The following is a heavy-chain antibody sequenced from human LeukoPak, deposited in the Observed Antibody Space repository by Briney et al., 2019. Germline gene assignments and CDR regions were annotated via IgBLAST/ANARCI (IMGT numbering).Heavy chain of an antibody. CDR3: GRDPNGDYVGAFDF. J-gene: IGHJ3*01. Sequence: GGSLRLSCVGSGFTFASYAMTWVRLAPGKGLEWVASIRGGGSYGNYADSVRGRFTISTDNSRNTVYLQMDSLRADDTAVYSCGRDPNGDYVGAFDFWGQGTLVSVSS. CDR1: GFTFASYA. V-gene: IGHV3-23*01. CDR2: IRGGGSYG. D-gene: IGHD4-17*01.